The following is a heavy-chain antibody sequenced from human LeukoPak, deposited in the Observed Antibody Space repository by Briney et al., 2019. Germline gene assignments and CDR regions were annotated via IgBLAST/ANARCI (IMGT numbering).Heavy chain of an antibody. CDR1: GGSISSYY. J-gene: IGHJ4*02. Sequence: SETLSLTCAVSGGSISSYYWTWIRQPPGKGLEWIGYIYNSGSTNYNPSLRSRVTISVDTSKNQFSLKLSSVTAADTAVYYCARVEMATITVDYWGQGTLVTVSS. CDR3: ARVEMATITVDY. CDR2: IYNSGST. V-gene: IGHV4-59*01. D-gene: IGHD5-24*01.